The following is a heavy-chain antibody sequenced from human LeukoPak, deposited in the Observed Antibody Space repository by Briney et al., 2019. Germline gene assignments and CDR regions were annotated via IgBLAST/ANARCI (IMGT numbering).Heavy chain of an antibody. CDR1: GFTFSSYG. Sequence: GGSPRLSCAASGFTFSSYGMHWVRQAPGKGLEWGAVIWYDGSNKYYADSVKGRFTISRDNSKNTLYLQMNSLRAEDTAVYYCAKDAFVQWLGYYFDYWGQGTLVTVSS. V-gene: IGHV3-33*06. D-gene: IGHD6-19*01. CDR2: IWYDGSNK. CDR3: AKDAFVQWLGYYFDY. J-gene: IGHJ4*02.